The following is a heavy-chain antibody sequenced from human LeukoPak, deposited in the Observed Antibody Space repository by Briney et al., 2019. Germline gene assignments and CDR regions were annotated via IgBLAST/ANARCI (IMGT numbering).Heavy chain of an antibody. V-gene: IGHV4-38-2*02. D-gene: IGHD3-10*01. J-gene: IGHJ6*04. Sequence: SETLSLTCAVSGYSISSGYYWDWIRQPPGKGLEWIGSIYHSGSTYYNPSLKSRVTISIDTSKNEFSLRLSPVTAADTAVYYCARDYGSGSSYDYFYYALDVWGKGTTVTVSS. CDR3: ARDYGSGSSYDYFYYALDV. CDR2: IYHSGST. CDR1: GYSISSGYY.